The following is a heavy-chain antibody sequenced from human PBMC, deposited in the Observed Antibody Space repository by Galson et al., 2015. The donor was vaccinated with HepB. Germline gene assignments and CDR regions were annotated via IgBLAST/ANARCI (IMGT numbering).Heavy chain of an antibody. D-gene: IGHD2-2*01. J-gene: IGHJ3*02. V-gene: IGHV1-46*01. CDR3: ARSSGYCSSSNCYFFASDI. CDR2: IKPDGGST. CDR1: GYNVTDYY. Sequence: SVKVSCKASGYNVTDYYLHWVRQAPGQGLEWMGIIKPDGGSTIYAQRFQGRVVMTSDTSTATVYMEMASMRSEDTALYYCARSSGYCSSSNCYFFASDIWGPGTMVTVS.